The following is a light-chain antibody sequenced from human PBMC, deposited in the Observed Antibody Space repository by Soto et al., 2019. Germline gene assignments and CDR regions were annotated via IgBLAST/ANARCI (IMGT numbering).Light chain of an antibody. CDR1: QSLGSS. Sequence: DIVLTQSPATLSLSPGERATLSCRASQSLGSSLAWFQQRPGQPPRLLIFDSSTRATGIPARFRGSGSGTDFTLTISSLEPEDFAVYYCQQRYTWSPTFGGGTKVEIK. CDR2: DSS. CDR3: QQRYTWSPT. J-gene: IGKJ4*01. V-gene: IGKV3-11*01.